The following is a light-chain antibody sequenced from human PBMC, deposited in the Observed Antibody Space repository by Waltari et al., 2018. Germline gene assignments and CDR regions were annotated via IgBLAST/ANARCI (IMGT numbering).Light chain of an antibody. V-gene: IGKV3-20*01. CDR3: QNHERLPAT. CDR2: GAS. J-gene: IGKJ1*01. Sequence: EVVLTQSPGTLSLSPGETATTSCRASKSVGRYLAWYQQKSGQAPRLLIDGASNGATGIPDRFSGSGSGTDFSLTISRLEAEDFAVYYCQNHERLPATFGQGTKVEIK. CDR1: KSVGRY.